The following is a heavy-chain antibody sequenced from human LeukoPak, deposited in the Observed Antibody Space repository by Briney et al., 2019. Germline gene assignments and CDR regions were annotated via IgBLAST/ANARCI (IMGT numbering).Heavy chain of an antibody. D-gene: IGHD1-1*01. V-gene: IGHV3-23*01. J-gene: IGHJ4*02. Sequence: GGSLRLSCRASGFTFNLFAMTWVRQAPGRGLEWVSTIEQDSSATYSADSARGRFAISRDNSKNTLYLHINSLTAGDTAMYYCAKDEGRLINNWYRQYWGQGTPVTVSP. CDR3: AKDEGRLINNWYRQY. CDR2: IEQDSSAT. CDR1: GFTFNLFA.